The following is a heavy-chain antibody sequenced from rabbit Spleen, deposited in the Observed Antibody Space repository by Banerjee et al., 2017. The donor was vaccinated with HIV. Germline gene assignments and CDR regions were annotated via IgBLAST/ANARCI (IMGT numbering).Heavy chain of an antibody. V-gene: IGHV1S45*01. CDR2: IYGRNGNT. CDR1: GLDFSSSYW. CDR3: ARDTGSSFSSYGIDL. Sequence: EESGGDLVQPEGSLTLTCKASGLDFSSSYWICWVRQAPGKGLEWIACIYGRNGNTYYANWAKGRFTSSKTSSTTVTLQMTDLTAADTATYFCARDTGSSFSSYGIDLWGQGTLVTVS. D-gene: IGHD8-1*01. J-gene: IGHJ6*01.